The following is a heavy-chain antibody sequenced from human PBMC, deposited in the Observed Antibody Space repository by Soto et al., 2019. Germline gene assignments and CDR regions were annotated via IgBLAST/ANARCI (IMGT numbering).Heavy chain of an antibody. D-gene: IGHD1-26*01. V-gene: IGHV3-23*01. CDR2: ISGSGGST. CDR1: GFTFSNYA. Sequence: GGSLRLSCAASGFTFSNYAISWVRQAPGKGLEWVSSISGSGGSTYYADSVKGRFTISRDNSKNTLYLQMNSLRAEDTAVYYCATYSGNYERYGVYYGMDVWGQGTTVTVSS. CDR3: ATYSGNYERYGVYYGMDV. J-gene: IGHJ6*02.